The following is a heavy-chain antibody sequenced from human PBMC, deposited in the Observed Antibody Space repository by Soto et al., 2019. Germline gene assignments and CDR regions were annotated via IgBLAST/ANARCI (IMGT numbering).Heavy chain of an antibody. Sequence: ASVKVSCKASGYTFTSYGISWVRQAPGQGLEWMGWISAYNGNTNYAQKLQGRVTMTTDTSTSTAYMELRSLRSEDTAVYYCATFRLYYDFWSGSLWYYYGMDVWGQGTTVTVSS. J-gene: IGHJ6*02. CDR2: ISAYNGNT. V-gene: IGHV1-18*01. CDR3: ATFRLYYDFWSGSLWYYYGMDV. CDR1: GYTFTSYG. D-gene: IGHD3-3*01.